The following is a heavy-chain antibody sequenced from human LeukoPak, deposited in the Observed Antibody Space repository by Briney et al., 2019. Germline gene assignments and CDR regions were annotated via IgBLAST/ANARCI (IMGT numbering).Heavy chain of an antibody. Sequence: GGSLRLSCAASGFIFSSYAMSWVRQAPGKGLEWVSTVSASGGDTHYTDSVKGRFTISRDNSNNTLYLQMNSLRAEDTAVYYCARDASEDYWGQGTLVTVSS. J-gene: IGHJ4*02. CDR1: GFIFSSYA. CDR2: VSASGGDT. V-gene: IGHV3-23*01. CDR3: ARDASEDY.